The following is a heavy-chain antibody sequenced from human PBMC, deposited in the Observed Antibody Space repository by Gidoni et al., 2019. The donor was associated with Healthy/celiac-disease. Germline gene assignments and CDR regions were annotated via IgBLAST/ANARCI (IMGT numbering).Heavy chain of an antibody. D-gene: IGHD5-18*01. J-gene: IGHJ4*02. CDR3: ARAHNKVTLDY. V-gene: IGHV4-34*01. CDR1: GGSFSGYY. Sequence: QVQLQQWGAGLLKPSETLSLTCAVYGGSFSGYYWSWIRQPPGKGLEWIGEINHSGSTNYNPSLKSRVTISVDTSKNQFSLKLSSVTAADTAVYYCARAHNKVTLDYWGQGTLVTVSS. CDR2: INHSGST.